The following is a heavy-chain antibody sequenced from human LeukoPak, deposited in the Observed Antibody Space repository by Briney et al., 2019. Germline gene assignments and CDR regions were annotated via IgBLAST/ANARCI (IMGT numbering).Heavy chain of an antibody. CDR3: ARYYSGWYYFDY. CDR2: IIPIFGTA. V-gene: IGHV1-69*06. Sequence: SVKVSCKASGYTFTSYGISWVRQAPGQGLEWMGGIIPIFGTANYAQKFQGRVTITADKSTSTAYMELSSLRSEDTAVYYCARYYSGWYYFDYWGQGTLVTVSS. J-gene: IGHJ4*02. D-gene: IGHD6-19*01. CDR1: GYTFTSYG.